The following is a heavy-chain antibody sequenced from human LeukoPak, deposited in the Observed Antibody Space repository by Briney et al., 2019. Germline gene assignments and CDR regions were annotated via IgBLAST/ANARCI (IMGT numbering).Heavy chain of an antibody. V-gene: IGHV3-30*04. CDR2: ISFEGTTK. J-gene: IGHJ4*02. CDR1: GFTCRDYT. Sequence: GGSLRLSGAASGFTCRDYTMHWVRHAPGRGLDWVAIISFEGTTKYYAAAVKGRFTISRDNSKNSLYLQMDSLRPEDTAVYYCARDKDNSRFFDYWGQGTQVTVSS. D-gene: IGHD6-13*01. CDR3: ARDKDNSRFFDY.